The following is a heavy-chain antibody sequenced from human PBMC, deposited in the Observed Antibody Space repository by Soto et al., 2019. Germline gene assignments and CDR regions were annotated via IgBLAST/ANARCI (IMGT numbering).Heavy chain of an antibody. J-gene: IGHJ4*02. D-gene: IGHD2-21*02. CDR2: ISAYNGNT. V-gene: IGHV1-18*01. Sequence: QVQLVQSGAEVKKPGASVKVSCKASGYTFTSYGISWVRQAPGQGLEWMGWISAYNGNTNYAQKLQGRVTMTTDTSTSTADMELRSRRSDDTAVYYCARDGRFVVVTATPLDYWGQGTLVTFSS. CDR3: ARDGRFVVVTATPLDY. CDR1: GYTFTSYG.